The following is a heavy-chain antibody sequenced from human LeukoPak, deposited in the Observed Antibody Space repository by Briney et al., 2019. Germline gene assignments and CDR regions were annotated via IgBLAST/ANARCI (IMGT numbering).Heavy chain of an antibody. V-gene: IGHV3-23*01. CDR3: AKRSSSWYTF. CDR2: ISGDSGSI. J-gene: IGHJ4*02. CDR1: GFTFPTYA. D-gene: IGHD6-13*01. Sequence: PGGSLRLSCTASGFTFPTYAMTWVRQAPGKGLAWVSAISGDSGSIFYADSVKGRFAISRDNSKNTLYLQMNSLRAEDTAVYYCAKRSSSWYTFWGQGTLVTVSS.